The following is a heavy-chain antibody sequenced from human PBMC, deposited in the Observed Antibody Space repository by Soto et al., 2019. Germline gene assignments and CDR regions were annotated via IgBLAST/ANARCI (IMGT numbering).Heavy chain of an antibody. D-gene: IGHD1-1*01. CDR1: GYTLTSYG. CDR2: ITVSNGNT. V-gene: IGHV1-18*01. J-gene: IGHJ4*02. Sequence: ASVKVSCKASGYTLTSYGVSWVRQAPGQGLEFMGWITVSNGNTNYAQKFQDRVIMTTDTSTSTSYMEVRSLRSDDTAIYYCARFLQLRPLDYWGQGTLVTVSS. CDR3: ARFLQLRPLDY.